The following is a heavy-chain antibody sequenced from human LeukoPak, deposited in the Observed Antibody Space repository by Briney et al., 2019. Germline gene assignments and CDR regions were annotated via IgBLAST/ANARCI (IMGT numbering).Heavy chain of an antibody. V-gene: IGHV3-11*04. Sequence: LSLTCAVYGGSFSGYYWSWIRQAPGKGLEWVSYVGSRGTTIYYADSVKGRFTISRDNAKNSLYLEINSLRAEDTAVYYCARVSSSSLLDYWGPGTLVTVSS. CDR3: ARVSSSSLLDY. J-gene: IGHJ4*02. CDR2: VGSRGTTI. CDR1: GGSFSGYY. D-gene: IGHD6-6*01.